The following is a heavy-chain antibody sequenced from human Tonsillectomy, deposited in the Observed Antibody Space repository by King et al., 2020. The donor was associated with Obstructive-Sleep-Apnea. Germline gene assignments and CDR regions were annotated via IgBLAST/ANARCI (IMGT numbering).Heavy chain of an antibody. Sequence: VQLVESGAEVKKPGESLRISRKGSGYSFTSYWISWVRQMPGKGLEWMGMIDPSDSYSNYSPSFQGHVTMSVDKSISTAYLQWSSLKASDSAMYFCARRSYGSGYWLDPWGQGTPVTVSS. CDR3: ARRSYGSGYWLDP. CDR2: IDPSDSYS. J-gene: IGHJ5*02. CDR1: GYSFTSYW. D-gene: IGHD3-10*01. V-gene: IGHV5-10-1*03.